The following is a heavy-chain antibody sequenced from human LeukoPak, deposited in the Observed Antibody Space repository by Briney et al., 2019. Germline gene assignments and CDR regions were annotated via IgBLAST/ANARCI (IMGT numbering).Heavy chain of an antibody. V-gene: IGHV4-34*01. CDR3: ARDSPPFGSGYRNPTYYYYMDV. Sequence: SETLSLTCAVYGGSFSGYYWNWIRQPPGKGLEWIGEINHSGSTTYNPSLKSRVTISLDTSKNQFSLKLSSVTAADTAVYYCARDSPPFGSGYRNPTYYYYMDVWGKGTTVTVSS. J-gene: IGHJ6*03. CDR1: GGSFSGYY. D-gene: IGHD3-3*01. CDR2: INHSGST.